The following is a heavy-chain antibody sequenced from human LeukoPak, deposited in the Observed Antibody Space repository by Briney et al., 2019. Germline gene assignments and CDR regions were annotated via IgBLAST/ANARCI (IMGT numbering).Heavy chain of an antibody. D-gene: IGHD3-22*01. CDR1: GFTFSSYA. Sequence: GGSLRLSCAASGFTFSSYAMHWVRQAPGKGLEWVAFIRYDGSNKYYADSVKGRFTISRDNSKNTLYLQMNSLRAEDTAVYYCAKGSDSSGYYGNYFDYWGQGTLVTVSS. J-gene: IGHJ4*02. CDR3: AKGSDSSGYYGNYFDY. V-gene: IGHV3-30*02. CDR2: IRYDGSNK.